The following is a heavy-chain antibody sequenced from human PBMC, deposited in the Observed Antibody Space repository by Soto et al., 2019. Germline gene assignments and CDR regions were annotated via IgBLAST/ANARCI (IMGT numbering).Heavy chain of an antibody. D-gene: IGHD3-10*01. CDR3: ARDTGYYYGSGSSPYYYYGMDV. V-gene: IGHV3-48*01. CDR1: GFTFSSYS. J-gene: IGHJ6*02. Sequence: PGGSLRLSCAASGFTFSSYSMNWVRQAPGKGLEWVSYISSSSSTIYYADSVKGRFTISRDNAKNSLYLQMNSLRAEDTAVYYCARDTGYYYGSGSSPYYYYGMDVWGQGTTVTVSS. CDR2: ISSSSSTI.